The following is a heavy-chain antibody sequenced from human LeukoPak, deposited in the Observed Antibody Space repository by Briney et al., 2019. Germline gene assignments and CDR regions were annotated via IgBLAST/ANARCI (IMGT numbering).Heavy chain of an antibody. J-gene: IGHJ4*02. CDR3: AKVPRYYYDSSGYYFDY. Sequence: QPGGSLRLSCAASGFTFSIYAMSWVRQAPGKGLEWVSAISGSGDSTYYADSVKGRFTISRDNSKNTLYLRMNSLRAEDTAVYYCAKVPRYYYDSSGYYFDYWGQGTLVTVSS. D-gene: IGHD3-22*01. V-gene: IGHV3-23*01. CDR2: ISGSGDST. CDR1: GFTFSIYA.